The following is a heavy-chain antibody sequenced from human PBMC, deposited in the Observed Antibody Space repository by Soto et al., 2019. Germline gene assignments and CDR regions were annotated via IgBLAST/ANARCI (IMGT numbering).Heavy chain of an antibody. J-gene: IGHJ5*02. V-gene: IGHV5-51*01. D-gene: IGHD5-12*01. CDR2: IYPGDSDT. CDR3: ARRSGHDSKRPENWFDP. Sequence: GESLKISCKGSGYSFTSYWIGWVRQMPGKGLEWMGIIYPGDSDTRYSPSFQGQVTISADKSISTAYLQWSSLRASDTAMYYCARRSGHDSKRPENWFDPWGQGTLVTVSS. CDR1: GYSFTSYW.